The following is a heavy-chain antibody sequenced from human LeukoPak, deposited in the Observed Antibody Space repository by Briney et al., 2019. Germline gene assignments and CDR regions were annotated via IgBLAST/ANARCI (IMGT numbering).Heavy chain of an antibody. Sequence: GESLKISCKGSGYSFTTYWIGWVRQIPGKGREWMAIIFPDDSDTRYSPSFRGQVTISADKSISTAYLQWRSLKASDTAMYYCARPNLMAASSNDAFDIWGQGTMVTVSS. D-gene: IGHD6-13*01. CDR2: IFPDDSDT. V-gene: IGHV5-51*01. CDR1: GYSFTTYW. J-gene: IGHJ3*02. CDR3: ARPNLMAASSNDAFDI.